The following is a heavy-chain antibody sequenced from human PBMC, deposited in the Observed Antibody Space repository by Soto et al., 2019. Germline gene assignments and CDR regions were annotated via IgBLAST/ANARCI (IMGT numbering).Heavy chain of an antibody. J-gene: IGHJ4*02. Sequence: EVQLLESGGGLVQPGGSLRLSCAASGFTFSSYAMSWVRQAPGKGLEWVSAISGSGGSTYFADSVKGRFTISRDNSKNTLYLQMNSLRAEDTAVYYCARERGYCSGGTCYSDYWGQGTLVTVSS. V-gene: IGHV3-23*01. D-gene: IGHD2-15*01. CDR1: GFTFSSYA. CDR3: ARERGYCSGGTCYSDY. CDR2: ISGSGGST.